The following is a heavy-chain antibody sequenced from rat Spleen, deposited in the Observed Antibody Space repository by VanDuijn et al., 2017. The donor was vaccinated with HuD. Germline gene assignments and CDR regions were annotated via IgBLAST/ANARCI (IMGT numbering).Heavy chain of an antibody. Sequence: QVQLKESGPGLMQPSQTLSLTCTVSGFSLTSYNVHWVRQPTGKGLEWMGVIWTGGSTDYNSALKSRLSISRDTSKSQVFLKVNSLQTEDTAIYFCARGHNYFDYWGQGIMVTVSS. CDR2: IWTGGST. V-gene: IGHV2-30*01. CDR1: GFSLTSYN. J-gene: IGHJ2*01. CDR3: ARGHNYFDY.